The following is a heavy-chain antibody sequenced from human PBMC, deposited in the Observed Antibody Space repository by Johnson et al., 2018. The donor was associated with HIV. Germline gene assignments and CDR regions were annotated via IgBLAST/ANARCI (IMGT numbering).Heavy chain of an antibody. CDR2: IYSGGST. CDR1: GFTFDDYA. J-gene: IGHJ3*02. CDR3: AIIPPGGAGKGADAFDI. Sequence: VQLVESGGGLIQPRGSLRLFCAASGFTFDDYAMNWVRQAPGKGLEWVSVIYSGGSTSYADSVKGRFTISRDNSKNPLYLQMNSLRAEDTGVYYCAIIPPGGAGKGADAFDIWGQGTMVTVSS. D-gene: IGHD1-26*01. V-gene: IGHV3-66*02.